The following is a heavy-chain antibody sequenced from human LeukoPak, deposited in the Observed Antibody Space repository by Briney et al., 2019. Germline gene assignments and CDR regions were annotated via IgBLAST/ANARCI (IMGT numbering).Heavy chain of an antibody. CDR1: GGSIRSNSNY. Sequence: SETLSLTCSVSGGSIRSNSNYWGWIRQPPGKGLEWIGSMYYSGSTYYNPSLKSRVTISVDTSKSQFSLKLSSVTAADTAVYYCARLREGVVGAAFDYWGQGTLVTVSS. CDR3: ARLREGVVGAAFDY. V-gene: IGHV4-39*01. D-gene: IGHD1-26*01. J-gene: IGHJ4*02. CDR2: MYYSGST.